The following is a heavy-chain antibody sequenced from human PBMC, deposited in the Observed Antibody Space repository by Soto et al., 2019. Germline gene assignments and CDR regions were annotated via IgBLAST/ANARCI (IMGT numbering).Heavy chain of an antibody. CDR3: SRPGYSNYDSDY. CDR2: IRSRSNGYAT. Sequence: EVQLVQSGAEVKKPGESLKISCKGSGYSFTSYWIGWVRQMPGKGLEWVGRIRSRSNGYATAYAASVRGRFTISRDDSKNTAYLQMNSLKTEDTAVYYCSRPGYSNYDSDYWGQGTLVTVSS. CDR1: GYSFTSYW. J-gene: IGHJ4*02. D-gene: IGHD5-12*01. V-gene: IGHV3-73*01.